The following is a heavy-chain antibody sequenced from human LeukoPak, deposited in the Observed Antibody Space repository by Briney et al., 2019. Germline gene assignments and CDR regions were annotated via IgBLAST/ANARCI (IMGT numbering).Heavy chain of an antibody. CDR1: GGSINTYY. CDR2: IHYSGTT. J-gene: IGHJ6*02. Sequence: PSETLSLTCTVSGGSINTYYWSWIRQPPGKGLEWIGYIHYSGTTDYNPSLKSRVTISVDTSKNQFSLKLNSVTAADAAVYYCARGGDPHYGMDVWGQGTTVTVSS. CDR3: ARGGDPHYGMDV. D-gene: IGHD2-21*01. V-gene: IGHV4-59*01.